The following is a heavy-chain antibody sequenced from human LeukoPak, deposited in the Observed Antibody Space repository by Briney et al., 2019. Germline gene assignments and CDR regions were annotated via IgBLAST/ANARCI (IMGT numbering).Heavy chain of an antibody. CDR2: IYYSGST. J-gene: IGHJ3*02. CDR1: GGSISSGGYY. D-gene: IGHD3-22*01. CDR3: ARVKEYYYDSSGYPLIAFDI. Sequence: PSQTLSLTCTVSGGSISSGGYYWSWIRQHPGKGLEWIGYIYYSGSTYYNPSLKSRVTISVYTSKNQFSLKLSSVTAADTAVYYCARVKEYYYDSSGYPLIAFDIWGQGTMVTVSS. V-gene: IGHV4-31*03.